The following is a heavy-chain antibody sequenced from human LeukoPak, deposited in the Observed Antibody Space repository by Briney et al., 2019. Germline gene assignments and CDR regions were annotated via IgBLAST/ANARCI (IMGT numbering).Heavy chain of an antibody. CDR3: AKDERLFGAHPADY. V-gene: IGHV3-7*01. Sequence: GGSLRLSCAASGFTFDSYWMNWVRQAPGKGLEWVANIKQDGSEKYYVDSVKGRFTISRDNAKNSLYLQMDSLGAEDTAVYYCAKDERLFGAHPADYWGQGTLVTVSS. D-gene: IGHD3-3*01. CDR2: IKQDGSEK. CDR1: GFTFDSYW. J-gene: IGHJ4*02.